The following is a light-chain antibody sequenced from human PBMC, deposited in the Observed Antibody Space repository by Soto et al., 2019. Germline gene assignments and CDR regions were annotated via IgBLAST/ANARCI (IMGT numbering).Light chain of an antibody. V-gene: IGLV2-11*01. CDR3: AAWDDSLNGWV. J-gene: IGLJ3*02. CDR1: SGDVGGYNY. CDR2: DVN. Sequence: QSALTQPRSVSGSPGQSVTISCTGTSGDVGGYNYVSWYQQHPGKAPKLMIHDVNKRPSGVPDRFSGSKSGNTASLTISGLQSEDEADYYCAAWDDSLNGWVFGGGTKVTVL.